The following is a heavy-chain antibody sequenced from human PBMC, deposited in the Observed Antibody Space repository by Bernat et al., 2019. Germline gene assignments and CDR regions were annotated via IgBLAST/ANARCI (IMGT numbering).Heavy chain of an antibody. CDR2: ISAYNGNT. V-gene: IGHV1-18*01. J-gene: IGHJ6*03. CDR1: GYTFTSYG. Sequence: QVQLVQSGAEVKKPGASVKVSCKASGYTFTSYGISWVRQAPGQGLEWMGWISAYNGNTNYAQKLQGRVTMTRDTSTSTAYMELRSLRSDDTAVYYCARVSSSTYYYIHPAHYMDVWGQGTTVTVSS. D-gene: IGHD3-22*01. CDR3: ARVSSSTYYYIHPAHYMDV.